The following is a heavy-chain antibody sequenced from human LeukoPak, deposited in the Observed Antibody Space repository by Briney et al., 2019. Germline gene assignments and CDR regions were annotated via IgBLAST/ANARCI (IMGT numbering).Heavy chain of an antibody. J-gene: IGHJ4*02. CDR1: GFNFSGYE. CDR2: ISGSGSTI. D-gene: IGHD6-13*01. CDR3: ARAAAALY. V-gene: IGHV3-48*03. Sequence: GGSLRLSCAASGFNFSGYEMNWVRQAPGKGLEWVSYISGSGSTIYYADSVKGRFTISRDNAKNSLYLQMNSLRAEDTAVYYCARAAAALYWGQGTLVTVSS.